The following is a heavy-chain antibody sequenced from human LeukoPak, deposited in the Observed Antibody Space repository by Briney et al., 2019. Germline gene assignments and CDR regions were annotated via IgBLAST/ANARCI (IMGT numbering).Heavy chain of an antibody. CDR3: ARGDYYDSSGYGY. Sequence: SETLSLTCTVSGGSISSYYWSWIRQPPGKGLEWIGYIYYSGSTNYNPSLKSRVTISVDTSKNQFSLKLSSVTAADTAVYYCARGDYYDSSGYGYWGQGTLVTVSS. J-gene: IGHJ4*02. D-gene: IGHD3-22*01. V-gene: IGHV4-59*01. CDR1: GGSISSYY. CDR2: IYYSGST.